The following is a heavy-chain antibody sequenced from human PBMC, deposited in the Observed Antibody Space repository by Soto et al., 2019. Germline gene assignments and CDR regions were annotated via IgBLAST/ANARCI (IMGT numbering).Heavy chain of an antibody. CDR2: INSDGSST. D-gene: IGHD2-15*01. Sequence: LRLSCAASGFTFSSYWMHWVRQAPGKGLVWVSRINSDGSSTSYADSVKGRFTISRDNAKNTLYLQMNSLRAEDTAVYYCARDGGIGSRSYGMDVWAQRTTVTVS. CDR1: GFTFSSYW. V-gene: IGHV3-74*01. J-gene: IGHJ6*02. CDR3: ARDGGIGSRSYGMDV.